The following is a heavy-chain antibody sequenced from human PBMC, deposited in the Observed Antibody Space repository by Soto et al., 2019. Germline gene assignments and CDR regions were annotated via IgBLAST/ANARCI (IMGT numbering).Heavy chain of an antibody. V-gene: IGHV4-59*01. CDR2: IYYSGST. CDR3: ARDSSGLNWFDP. CDR1: GGSISSYY. D-gene: IGHD3-22*01. J-gene: IGHJ5*02. Sequence: PSETLSLTCTVSGGSISSYYWSWIRQPPGKGLEWIGYIYYSGSTNYNPSLKSRVTISVDTSKNQFSLKLSSVTAADTAVYYCARDSSGLNWFDPWGQGTLVTVS.